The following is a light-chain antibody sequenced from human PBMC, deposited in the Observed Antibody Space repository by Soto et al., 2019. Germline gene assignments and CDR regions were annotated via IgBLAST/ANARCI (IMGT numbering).Light chain of an antibody. J-gene: IGKJ5*01. CDR1: QSVSSSY. V-gene: IGKV3-20*01. CDR2: GAS. CDR3: QQYGSSPPIT. Sequence: ELVMTQSPATLSVSPGDRATLSCRASQSVSSSYLAWYQQKPGQAPRLLIYGASSRATGIPDRFSGSGSGTDFTLTISRLEPEDFAVYYCQQYGSSPPITFGQGTRLEIK.